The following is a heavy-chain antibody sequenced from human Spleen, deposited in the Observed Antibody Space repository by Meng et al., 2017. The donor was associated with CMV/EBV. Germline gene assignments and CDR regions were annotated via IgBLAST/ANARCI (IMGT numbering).Heavy chain of an antibody. D-gene: IGHD1/OR15-1a*01. CDR3: ARLRGTALGD. V-gene: IGHV5-51*01. CDR2: IYPSDSDT. CDR1: GYSFTSYW. J-gene: IGHJ4*02. Sequence: GGSLRLSCKGSGYSFTSYWIGWVRQMPGKGLEWMGIIYPSDSDTRYSPSFQGQVTISADKSITTAYLQWSSLKASDTAMYYCARLRGTALGDWGQGTLVTVSS.